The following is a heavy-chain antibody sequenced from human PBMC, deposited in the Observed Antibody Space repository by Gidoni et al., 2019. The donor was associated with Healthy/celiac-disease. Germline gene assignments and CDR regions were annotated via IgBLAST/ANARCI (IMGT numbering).Heavy chain of an antibody. CDR1: GGTFSSYA. CDR2: SIPIFGTA. J-gene: IGHJ2*01. Sequence: QVQLVQSGAEVKKPGSSVTVSCKASGGTFSSYAISWVRQAPGQGLEWMGGSIPIFGTANYAQKFQGRVTITADESTSTAYMELSSLRSEDTAVYYCARGCSGGSCYLTTYWYFDLWGRGTLVTVSS. D-gene: IGHD2-15*01. CDR3: ARGCSGGSCYLTTYWYFDL. V-gene: IGHV1-69*01.